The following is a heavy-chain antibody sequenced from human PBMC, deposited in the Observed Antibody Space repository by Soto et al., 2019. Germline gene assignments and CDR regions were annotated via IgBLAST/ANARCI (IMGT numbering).Heavy chain of an antibody. D-gene: IGHD2-21*02. CDR1: GGTNSSYT. CDR2: IIPILGIA. CDR3: ARGYWFGVVTAIPGYGMDV. Sequence: SVKLSCKAAGGTNSSYTISWVRQTPGKGLEWMGRIIPILGIANYAQKFQGRVTITADKSTSTAYMELSSLRSEDTAVYYCARGYWFGVVTAIPGYGMDVWGQGTTVTVSS. J-gene: IGHJ6*02. V-gene: IGHV1-69*02.